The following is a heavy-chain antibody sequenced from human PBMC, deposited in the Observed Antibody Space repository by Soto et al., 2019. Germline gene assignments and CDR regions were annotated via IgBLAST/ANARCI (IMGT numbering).Heavy chain of an antibody. J-gene: IGHJ6*02. Sequence: EASVKVSCKASGYTFTSYYMHWVRQAPGQGLEWMGIINPSGGSTSYAQKFQGRVTMTRDTSTSTVYMELSSLRSEDTAVYYCASLWASNDSSGYYYGDYYYYGMDVWGQGTTVTVSS. CDR2: INPSGGST. CDR3: ASLWASNDSSGYYYGDYYYYGMDV. CDR1: GYTFTSYY. V-gene: IGHV1-46*01. D-gene: IGHD3-22*01.